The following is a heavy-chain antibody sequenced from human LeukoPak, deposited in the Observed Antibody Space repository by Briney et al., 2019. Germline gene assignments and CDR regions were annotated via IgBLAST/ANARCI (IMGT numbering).Heavy chain of an antibody. Sequence: PGGSLRLSCAASGLTFSSYWMSWVRQAPGKGLEWVANIKPDGSEKYYVDSVKGRFTISRDNAKNSLFLQMNSLRAEDTAVYYCARVGHSSSWYFDYWGQGTLVTVSS. CDR2: IKPDGSEK. CDR1: GLTFSSYW. V-gene: IGHV3-7*01. D-gene: IGHD6-13*01. J-gene: IGHJ4*02. CDR3: ARVGHSSSWYFDY.